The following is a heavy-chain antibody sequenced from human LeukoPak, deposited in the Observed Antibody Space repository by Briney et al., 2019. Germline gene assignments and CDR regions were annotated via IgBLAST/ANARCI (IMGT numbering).Heavy chain of an antibody. CDR1: GYTFTGYY. Sequence: ASVKVSCKASGYTFTGYYMHWVRQAPGQGLEWMGWINPNSGGTNYAQKFQGRVTMTRDTSISTAYMELSRLRSDDTAVYYCARLLATTSRGGFDYWGQGTLVTVSS. V-gene: IGHV1-2*02. D-gene: IGHD1-14*01. J-gene: IGHJ4*02. CDR2: INPNSGGT. CDR3: ARLLATTSRGGFDY.